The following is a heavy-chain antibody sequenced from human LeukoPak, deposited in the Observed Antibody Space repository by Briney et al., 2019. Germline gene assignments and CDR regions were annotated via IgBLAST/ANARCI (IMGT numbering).Heavy chain of an antibody. CDR3: ARASITIFGVVRGYFDY. V-gene: IGHV1-3*01. CDR1: GGTFSSYA. J-gene: IGHJ4*02. CDR2: INAGNGNT. Sequence: ASVKVSCKASGGTFSSYAISWVRQAPGQRLEWMGWINAGNGNTKYSQKFQGRVTITRDTSASTAYMELSSLRSEDTAVYYCARASITIFGVVRGYFDYWGQGTLVTVSS. D-gene: IGHD3-3*01.